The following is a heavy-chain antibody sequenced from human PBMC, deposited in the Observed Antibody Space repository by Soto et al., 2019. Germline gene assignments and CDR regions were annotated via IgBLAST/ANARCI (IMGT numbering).Heavy chain of an antibody. Sequence: ALVKVSCKASGGTFSSYAISWVRQAPGQGLGWMGGIIPIFGTANYAQKFQGRVTITADESTSTAYMELSSLRSEDTAVYYCARDRIAVAGGYYGMDVWGQGTTVTVSS. J-gene: IGHJ6*02. CDR1: GGTFSSYA. CDR2: IIPIFGTA. CDR3: ARDRIAVAGGYYGMDV. V-gene: IGHV1-69*13. D-gene: IGHD6-19*01.